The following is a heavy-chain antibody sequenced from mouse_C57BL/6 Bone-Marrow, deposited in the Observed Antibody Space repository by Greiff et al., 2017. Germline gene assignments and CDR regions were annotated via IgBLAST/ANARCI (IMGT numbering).Heavy chain of an antibody. CDR3: VCVSPYSGSTYGYCDV. V-gene: IGHV1-55*01. D-gene: IGHD1-1*01. CDR2: IYPGSGST. J-gene: IGHJ1*03. CDR1: GYTFTSYW. Sequence: QVQLQQPGAELVKPGASVKMSCKASGYTFTSYWITWVKQRPGQGLEWIGDIYPGSGSTNYNEKFNSKATLTVDTSSSTAYMQLSSLTSEDSAVYYGVCVSPYSGSTYGYCDVWGTGTTVTVSS.